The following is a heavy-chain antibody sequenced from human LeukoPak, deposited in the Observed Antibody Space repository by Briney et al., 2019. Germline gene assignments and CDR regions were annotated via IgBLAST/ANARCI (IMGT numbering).Heavy chain of an antibody. CDR1: GGSISSSSKF. J-gene: IGHJ5*02. D-gene: IGHD3-9*01. V-gene: IGHV4-39*07. CDR3: ARGLGVLTGYWIDP. CDR2: LRPSTTT. Sequence: SETLSLTCTVSGGSISSSSKFWGWIRQPPGKGLEWIGSLRPSTTTYYNPSLKSRVTISVDTSKNQFSLKLSSVTAADTAVYYCARGLGVLTGYWIDPWGQGTLVTVSS.